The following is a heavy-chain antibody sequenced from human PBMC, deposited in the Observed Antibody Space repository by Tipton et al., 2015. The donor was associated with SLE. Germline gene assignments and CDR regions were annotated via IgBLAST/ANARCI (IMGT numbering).Heavy chain of an antibody. J-gene: IGHJ5*02. CDR1: AGSFSDYY. CDR3: ARGGEAAAGYSWFDP. V-gene: IGHV4-34*01. D-gene: IGHD6-13*01. Sequence: GLVKPSETLSLTCAVYAGSFSDYYWNWIRQPPGKGLEWIGEINHSGSTNYNPSLKSRVTISIDTSKNQFSLKLTSVTAADTATYFCARGGEAAAGYSWFDPWGQGTLVTVSS. CDR2: INHSGST.